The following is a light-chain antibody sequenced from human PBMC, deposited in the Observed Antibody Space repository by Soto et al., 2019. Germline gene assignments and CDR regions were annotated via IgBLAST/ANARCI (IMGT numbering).Light chain of an antibody. J-gene: IGLJ2*01. CDR2: GNT. V-gene: IGLV1-40*01. CDR3: QSYARTEGVYVV. CDR1: RSNLGAGHD. Sequence: QSVLTQPPSVSGAPGQRVTISCTGSRSNLGAGHDVHWYQQLPGAAPKLLIYGNTNRPSGVPERFSGSKSGTSASLAITRLQTEDEADYSCQSYARTEGVYVVFGGGAQLTVL.